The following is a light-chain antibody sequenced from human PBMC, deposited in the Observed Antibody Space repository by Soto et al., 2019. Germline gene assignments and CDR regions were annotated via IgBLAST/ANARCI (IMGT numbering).Light chain of an antibody. CDR1: QSVLYSSNNKNY. V-gene: IGKV4-1*01. Sequence: DIVMTQSPDSLAVSLGERATINCKSSQSVLYSSNNKNYLAWYQHKPGQPPKLLIYWASTRESGVPDRFSGSGSGTDFTLTISSLQAEDMAIYYCQQYYTIPWTFGQGTKVEIK. CDR2: WAS. CDR3: QQYYTIPWT. J-gene: IGKJ1*01.